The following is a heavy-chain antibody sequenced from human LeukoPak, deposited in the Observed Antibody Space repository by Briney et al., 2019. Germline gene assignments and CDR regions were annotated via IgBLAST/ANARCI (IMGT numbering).Heavy chain of an antibody. CDR2: IYYSGST. Sequence: SETLSLTCTVSGGSISSSSYYWGWIRQPPGKGLEWIGSIYYSGSTYYNPSLKSQVTMSVDTSKYQFSLKLNSVTAADTAVYYCARNYCSSTSCYDAFDIWGQGTMVTVSS. D-gene: IGHD2-2*01. V-gene: IGHV4-39*07. CDR3: ARNYCSSTSCYDAFDI. J-gene: IGHJ3*02. CDR1: GGSISSSSYY.